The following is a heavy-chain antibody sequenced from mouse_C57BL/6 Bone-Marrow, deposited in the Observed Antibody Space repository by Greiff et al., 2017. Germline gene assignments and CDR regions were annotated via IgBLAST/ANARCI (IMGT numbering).Heavy chain of an antibody. J-gene: IGHJ3*01. CDR1: GYTFTDYY. Sequence: VQLQQSGPELVKPGASVKISCKASGYTFTDYYMNWVKQSHGKSLEWIGDINPNNGGTSYNQKFKGKATLTADKSSSTAYMELRSLTSEDSAVYYCGGTGNLAGFAYGGRGTLTTVSA. D-gene: IGHD2-1*01. CDR2: INPNNGGT. CDR3: GGTGNLAGFAY. V-gene: IGHV1-26*01.